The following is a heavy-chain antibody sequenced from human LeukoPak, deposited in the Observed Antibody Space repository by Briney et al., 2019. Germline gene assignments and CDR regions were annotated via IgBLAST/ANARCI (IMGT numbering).Heavy chain of an antibody. D-gene: IGHD2-2*03. J-gene: IGHJ4*02. Sequence: PSETLSLTCAVYGGSFSGYYWSWIRQPPGKGLEWIGEINHSGSTNYNPSLKSRVTISVDKPKNQFSLKLSSVTAADTAVYYCASLDALDYWGQGTLVTVSS. CDR3: ASLDALDY. CDR2: INHSGST. CDR1: GGSFSGYY. V-gene: IGHV4-34*01.